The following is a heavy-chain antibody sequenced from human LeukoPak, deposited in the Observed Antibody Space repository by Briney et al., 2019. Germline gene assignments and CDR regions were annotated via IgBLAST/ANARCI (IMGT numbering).Heavy chain of an antibody. CDR3: ARHGSGRYYPAEGRVDY. Sequence: ASVKVSCKAFGYGFTSYYIHWVRQAPGQGLEWMGIINPSVGGTTYARKFQGRVTMTRDTSTGTVYMELSSLRSEDTAVYYCARHGSGRYYPAEGRVDYWGQGTLVTVSS. CDR1: GYGFTSYY. J-gene: IGHJ4*02. CDR2: INPSVGGT. D-gene: IGHD3-10*01. V-gene: IGHV1-46*03.